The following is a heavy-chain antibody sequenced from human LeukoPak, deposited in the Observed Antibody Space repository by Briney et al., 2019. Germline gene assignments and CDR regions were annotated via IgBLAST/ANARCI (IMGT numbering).Heavy chain of an antibody. D-gene: IGHD3-3*01. CDR2: INHSGST. J-gene: IGHJ6*02. V-gene: IGHV4-34*01. CDR1: GGSFSGYY. CDR3: ARGHRFLEWLPSYYYYGMDV. Sequence: SETLSLTCAVYGGSFSGYYWSWIRQPPGKGLEWIGEINHSGSTNYSPSLKSRVTISVDTSKNQFSLKLSSVTAADTAVYYCARGHRFLEWLPSYYYYGMDVWGQGTTVTVSS.